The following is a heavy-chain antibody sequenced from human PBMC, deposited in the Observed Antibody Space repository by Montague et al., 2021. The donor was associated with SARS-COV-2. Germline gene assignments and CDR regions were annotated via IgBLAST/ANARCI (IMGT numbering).Heavy chain of an antibody. D-gene: IGHD5-12*01. Sequence: SETLSLTCTVSGGSISSSNYYWDWIRQPPGKGLEWIGSIYFGGSTYYNPSLKSRVTISVDTSKNHFSLKLSSVTAADTAVYYCARRGRKLLPVATTIGGFDIWGQGTMVTVAS. CDR2: IYFGGST. V-gene: IGHV4-39*02. CDR3: ARRGRKLLPVATTIGGFDI. CDR1: GGSISSSNYY. J-gene: IGHJ3*02.